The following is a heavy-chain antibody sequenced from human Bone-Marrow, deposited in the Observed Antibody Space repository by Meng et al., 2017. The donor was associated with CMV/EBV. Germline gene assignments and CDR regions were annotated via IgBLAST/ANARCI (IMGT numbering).Heavy chain of an antibody. CDR3: ARGYCSGGSCYPGTS. V-gene: IGHV4-59*01. CDR2: VHQTRGS. J-gene: IGHJ5*02. D-gene: IGHD2-15*01. Sequence: GSLRLSCTVSGGSISSYYWSWIRQPPGKGLEWIGYVHQTRGSNYNPSLNDRVFISGDTSRIQFSLNLRSVTSADTAVYYCARGYCSGGSCYPGTSWGQGSLVTVSS. CDR1: GGSISSYY.